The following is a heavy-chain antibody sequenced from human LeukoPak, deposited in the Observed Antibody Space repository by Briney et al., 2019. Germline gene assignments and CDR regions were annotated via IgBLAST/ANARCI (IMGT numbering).Heavy chain of an antibody. CDR1: GFTFSSYG. J-gene: IGHJ4*02. Sequence: GGSLRLSCAASGFTFSSYGMHWVRQAPGKGLEWVAFIRYDGSNKYYADSVKGRFTISRNNSKNTLYLQMNSLRAEDTAVYYCAKGYNYYDPYYFDYWGQGTLVTVSS. V-gene: IGHV3-30*02. CDR2: IRYDGSNK. D-gene: IGHD3-22*01. CDR3: AKGYNYYDPYYFDY.